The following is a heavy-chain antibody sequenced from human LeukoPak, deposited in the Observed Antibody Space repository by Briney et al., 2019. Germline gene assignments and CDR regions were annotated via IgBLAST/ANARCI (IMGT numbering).Heavy chain of an antibody. D-gene: IGHD5-18*01. CDR3: ARGGRRSGYSYGKIDY. J-gene: IGHJ4*02. Sequence: KSSETLSLTCAVYGGSFSGYYWSWIRQPPGKGLEWIGEINRSGSTNYDPSLKSRVTISVDTSKNQFSLKLSSVTAADTAVYYCARGGRRSGYSYGKIDYWGQGTLVTVSS. CDR2: INRSGST. CDR1: GGSFSGYY. V-gene: IGHV4-34*01.